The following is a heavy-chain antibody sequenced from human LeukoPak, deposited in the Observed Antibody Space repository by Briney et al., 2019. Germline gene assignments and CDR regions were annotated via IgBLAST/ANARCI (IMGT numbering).Heavy chain of an antibody. Sequence: ASVKVSCKASGYTFTSYYMHWVRQAPGQGLEWMGIINPSGGSTSYAQKFQGRVTMTRDTSTSTVYMELSSLRSEDSAVYYCARDLRGYSYYYGMDVWGQGTTVTVSS. J-gene: IGHJ6*02. D-gene: IGHD5-12*01. V-gene: IGHV1-46*01. CDR2: INPSGGST. CDR1: GYTFTSYY. CDR3: ARDLRGYSYYYGMDV.